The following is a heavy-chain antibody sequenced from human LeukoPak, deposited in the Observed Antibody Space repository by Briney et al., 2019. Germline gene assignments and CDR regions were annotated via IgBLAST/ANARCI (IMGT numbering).Heavy chain of an antibody. V-gene: IGHV4-59*01. CDR2: ISYSGST. D-gene: IGHD1-1*01. J-gene: IGHJ3*02. Sequence: PSETLSLTCTVSGGSISIYYWSLLRQPPGKGLEWIGYISYSGSTNYNPSLKSRVTISVDTSKNQFSLKLSSVTAADTAVYYCARLQDWNDAFDIWGQGTMVTVSS. CDR1: GGSISIYY. CDR3: ARLQDWNDAFDI.